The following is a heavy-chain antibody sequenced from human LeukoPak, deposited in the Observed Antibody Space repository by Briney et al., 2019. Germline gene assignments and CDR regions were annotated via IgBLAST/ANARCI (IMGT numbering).Heavy chain of an antibody. CDR2: IIPIFGTA. D-gene: IGHD3-9*01. Sequence: GASVKVSCKASGGTFSSYAISWVRQAPGQGLEWMGGIIPIFGTAIYAQKFQGRVTITEDTSTDTAYMELSSLRSEDTAVYYCATTHLGDDILTGFTDYWGQGTLVTVSS. J-gene: IGHJ4*02. V-gene: IGHV1-69*06. CDR1: GGTFSSYA. CDR3: ATTHLGDDILTGFTDY.